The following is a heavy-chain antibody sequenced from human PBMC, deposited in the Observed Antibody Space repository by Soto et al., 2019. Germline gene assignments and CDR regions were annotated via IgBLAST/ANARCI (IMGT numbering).Heavy chain of an antibody. J-gene: IGHJ6*02. D-gene: IGHD4-4*01. CDR1: GFTFSSYE. Sequence: QPEGSLRLSCAVSGFTFSSYEMNWVRQAPGKGLEWVSYIGTSGKTIYYADSVRGRFTISRDNAKNSLYLQMNSLRAEDTAVYFCARDPAIYSGKFDYGLDVWGRGTTVTVSS. V-gene: IGHV3-48*03. CDR2: IGTSGKTI. CDR3: ARDPAIYSGKFDYGLDV.